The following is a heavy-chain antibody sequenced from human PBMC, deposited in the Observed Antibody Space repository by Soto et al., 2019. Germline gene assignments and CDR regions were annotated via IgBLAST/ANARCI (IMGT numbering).Heavy chain of an antibody. Sequence: QVQLVESGGGVVQPGRSLRLSCVASGFILNNYGIHWVRQAPGKWLEWVAIIWFDGSLKFYADSVKGRFTISRDNSKNTLHLQMNSLRAEDTAVYHCARADGGNYTHYYYGMDVWGQGTTVTVSS. CDR3: ARADGGNYTHYYYGMDV. CDR2: IWFDGSLK. D-gene: IGHD1-7*01. CDR1: GFILNNYG. V-gene: IGHV3-33*01. J-gene: IGHJ6*02.